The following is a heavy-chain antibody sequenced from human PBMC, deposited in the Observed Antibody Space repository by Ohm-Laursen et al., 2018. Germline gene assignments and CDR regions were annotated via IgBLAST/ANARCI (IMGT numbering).Heavy chain of an antibody. J-gene: IGHJ4*02. D-gene: IGHD3-22*01. CDR2: IIPILGIA. CDR1: GGTFSSYA. V-gene: IGHV1-69*04. Sequence: SVKVSCKASGGTFSSYAISWVRQAPGQGLEWVGRIIPILGIANYAQMFQGRVTITADKSTSTAYMELSSLRSEDTAVYYCASPPGVVVIPGWGQGTLVTVSS. CDR3: ASPPGVVVIPG.